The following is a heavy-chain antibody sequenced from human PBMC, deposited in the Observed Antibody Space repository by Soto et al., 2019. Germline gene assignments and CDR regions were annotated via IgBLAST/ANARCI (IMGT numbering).Heavy chain of an antibody. Sequence: QITLKESGPTLVRPTQTLTLTCAFSGFSLSVTHVGVGWIRQTPGKALESLALIYWHDDMRYNPSLRNRLSVSKDTSNNQVFLTLTNVDPVDTATYYCAHIRSLVTTFDFWGQGIPVTVS. CDR3: AHIRSLVTTFDF. CDR2: IYWHDDM. CDR1: GFSLSVTHVG. D-gene: IGHD4-17*01. V-gene: IGHV2-5*01. J-gene: IGHJ4*02.